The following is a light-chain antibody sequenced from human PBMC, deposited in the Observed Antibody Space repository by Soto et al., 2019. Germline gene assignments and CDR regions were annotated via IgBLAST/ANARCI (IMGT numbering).Light chain of an antibody. V-gene: IGKV1-39*01. CDR3: QQSYDTPDT. CDR1: QTIRTY. CDR2: DES. Sequence: DIQMTQSPSSLSASIGDSVTITCRASQTIRTYLNWYQQKPGRAPKLLIYDESTLESGVPSRFSGSGSGTDFTLTIRSLQPEDFATYFCQQSYDTPDTFGQGTKL. J-gene: IGKJ2*01.